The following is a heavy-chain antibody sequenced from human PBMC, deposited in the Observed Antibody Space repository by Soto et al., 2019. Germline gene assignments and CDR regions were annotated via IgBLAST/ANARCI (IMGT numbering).Heavy chain of an antibody. J-gene: IGHJ1*01. V-gene: IGHV1-46*01. CDR2: INPSGGFT. Sequence: ASVKGSCKASGYTFTSDYMHWVRQASGQGLEWMGRINPSGGFTTYAQKSQDRVTMTSDMSTSTFYMEVNNLRSEDTAVYYCARDGPFQFWGQGTPVTVSS. CDR3: ARDGPFQF. CDR1: GYTFTSDY.